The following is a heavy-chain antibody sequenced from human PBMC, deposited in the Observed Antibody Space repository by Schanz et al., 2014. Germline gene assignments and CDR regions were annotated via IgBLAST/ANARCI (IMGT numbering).Heavy chain of an antibody. CDR2: ISSSSSTR. CDR3: AASSGWHPSTDY. V-gene: IGHV3-48*04. Sequence: EVQLAESGGGLVQPGGSLRLSCAASGFTFSTSTMHWVRQAPGKGLEWVSYISSSSSTRYYADSVKGRFTISRDNAKSSLYLQMNSLRVEDTAVYYCAASSGWHPSTDYWGQGTLVTVSS. D-gene: IGHD6-19*01. CDR1: GFTFSTST. J-gene: IGHJ4*02.